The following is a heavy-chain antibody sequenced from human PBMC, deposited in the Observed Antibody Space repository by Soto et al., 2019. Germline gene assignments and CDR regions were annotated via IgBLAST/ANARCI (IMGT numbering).Heavy chain of an antibody. CDR1: GGSISSYY. V-gene: IGHV4-59*04. Sequence: PSETLSLTCTVSGGSISSYYWSWIRQPPGKGLEWIGYIYYSGNTFYNPSLKSRVTISVDTSKNQFYLHLSSVTAADTAIFYCASIAAPGTTHFDFWGQGTLVTVSS. CDR3: ASIAAPGTTHFDF. CDR2: IYYSGNT. J-gene: IGHJ4*02. D-gene: IGHD6-13*01.